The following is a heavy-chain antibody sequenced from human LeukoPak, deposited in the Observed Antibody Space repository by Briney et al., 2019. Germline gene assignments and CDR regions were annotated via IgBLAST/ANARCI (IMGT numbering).Heavy chain of an antibody. CDR1: GFTFSSYW. Sequence: GGSLRLSCAASGFTFSSYWTNWVRQAPGKGLEWVANIKQDGSVKNYVDSVKGRFTISRDNAKNSLFLQMNSLRAEDTAVYYCARDPSGSPVFDPWGQGTLVTVSS. J-gene: IGHJ5*02. CDR3: ARDPSGSPVFDP. D-gene: IGHD3-10*01. CDR2: IKQDGSVK. V-gene: IGHV3-7*01.